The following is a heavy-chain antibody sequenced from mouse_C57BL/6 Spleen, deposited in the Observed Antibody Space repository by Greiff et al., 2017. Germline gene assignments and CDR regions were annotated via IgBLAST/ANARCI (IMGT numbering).Heavy chain of an antibody. CDR1: GYTFTDYY. CDR2: INPNNGGT. Sequence: EVKLQQSGPELVKPGASVKISCKASGYTFTDYYMHWVKQSHGKSLEWIGDINPNNGGTSYNQKFKGKATLTVDKSSSTAYMELRSLTSEDSAVYYCAIGSSYVEFAYWGQGTLVTVSA. J-gene: IGHJ3*01. D-gene: IGHD1-1*01. V-gene: IGHV1-26*01. CDR3: AIGSSYVEFAY.